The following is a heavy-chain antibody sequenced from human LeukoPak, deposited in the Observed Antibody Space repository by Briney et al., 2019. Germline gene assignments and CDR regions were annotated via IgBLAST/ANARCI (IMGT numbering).Heavy chain of an antibody. J-gene: IGHJ4*02. Sequence: PAGGSLRLSCAASGFTFSTFAMSWVRQAPGKGLEWVSVVSASGGYILYADSVEGRFTISRDNSKNTLSLQMNSLRAEDTAVYYCAKGTYSNPSVPSRYFDSWGQGSLVTVSS. V-gene: IGHV3-23*01. CDR2: VSASGGYI. CDR1: GFTFSTFA. CDR3: AKGTYSNPSVPSRYFDS. D-gene: IGHD4-11*01.